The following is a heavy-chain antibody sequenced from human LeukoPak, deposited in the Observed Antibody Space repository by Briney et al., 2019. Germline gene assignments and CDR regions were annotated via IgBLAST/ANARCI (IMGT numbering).Heavy chain of an antibody. CDR1: GGSISSSSYY. D-gene: IGHD6-19*01. CDR2: IYYSGST. V-gene: IGHV4-39*01. CDR3: ARLRRYSSGWTDAFDI. Sequence: SETLSLTCTVSGGSISSSSYYWGWIRQPPGKGLEWIGSIYYSGSTYYNPSLKSRVTISVDTSKNQFSLKLSSVTAADTAVYYCARLRRYSSGWTDAFDIWGQGTMITVSS. J-gene: IGHJ3*02.